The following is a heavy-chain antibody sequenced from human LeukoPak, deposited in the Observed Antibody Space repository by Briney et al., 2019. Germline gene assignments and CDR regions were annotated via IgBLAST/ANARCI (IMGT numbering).Heavy chain of an antibody. D-gene: IGHD3-22*01. CDR1: GYTFTSYD. J-gene: IGHJ5*02. Sequence: ASVKVSCKASGYTFTSYDINWVRQATGQGLEWMGWMNPNSGNTGYAQKFQGRVTMTRYTSISTAYMELSSLRSEDTAVYYCARGHYDSSGYYYPNWFDPWGQGTLVTVSS. V-gene: IGHV1-8*01. CDR2: MNPNSGNT. CDR3: ARGHYDSSGYYYPNWFDP.